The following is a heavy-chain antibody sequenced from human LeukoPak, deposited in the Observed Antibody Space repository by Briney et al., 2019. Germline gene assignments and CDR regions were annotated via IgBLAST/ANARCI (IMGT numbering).Heavy chain of an antibody. V-gene: IGHV3-23*01. J-gene: IGHJ5*02. Sequence: GGSLRLSCATSGFTFSDYAMSWVRQAPGKGLEWVSTISNSGGNTHYADSVKGRFTISRDNSKNTLYLQMSSLRAEDTAVYYCAKRPLYGNWFDPWGQGTLVTVSS. CDR2: ISNSGGNT. CDR3: AKRPLYGNWFDP. D-gene: IGHD4-17*01. CDR1: GFTFSDYA.